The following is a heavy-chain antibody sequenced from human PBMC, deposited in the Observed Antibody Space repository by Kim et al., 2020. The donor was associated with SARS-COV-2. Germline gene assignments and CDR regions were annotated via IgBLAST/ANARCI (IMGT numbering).Heavy chain of an antibody. CDR1: GGSLSSGGYY. D-gene: IGHD3-10*01. CDR3: ARASSGEHYYGMDV. J-gene: IGHJ6*02. CDR2: IYYSGST. Sequence: SETLSLTCTVSGGSLSSGGYYWSWIRQHPGKDLEWIGYIYYSGSTYYNPSLKSRLTMSVDTSKNQFSLSLSSVTAADTAIYYCARASSGEHYYGMDVWGQGTTVTVSS. V-gene: IGHV4-31*03.